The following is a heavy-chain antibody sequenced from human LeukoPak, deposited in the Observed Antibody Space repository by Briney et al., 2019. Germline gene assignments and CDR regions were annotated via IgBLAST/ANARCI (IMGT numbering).Heavy chain of an antibody. D-gene: IGHD4-23*01. CDR2: ISSSGSTI. V-gene: IGHV3-48*03. Sequence: GGSLRLSCAASGFTFSSYEMNWVRQAPGKGLEWVSYISSSGSTIYYADSVKGRFIISRDNAKNSLYLQMNSLRAEDTAVYYCARDFGRWYFDYWGQGTLVTVSS. CDR3: ARDFGRWYFDY. J-gene: IGHJ4*02. CDR1: GFTFSSYE.